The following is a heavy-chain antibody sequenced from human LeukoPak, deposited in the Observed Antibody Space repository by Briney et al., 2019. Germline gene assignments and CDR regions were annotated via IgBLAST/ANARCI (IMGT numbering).Heavy chain of an antibody. CDR3: ARLAHGYGFDY. V-gene: IGHV4-59*01. CDR2: IYNSGNT. Sequence: SETLSLTCTVSGGPISSYYWSWIRQPPGKGLEWIGYIYNSGNTNYNPSLKSRVTISVDTSKNQFSLKLSSVTAADTAVYYCARLAHGYGFDYWGQGTLVTVSS. J-gene: IGHJ4*02. D-gene: IGHD5-18*01. CDR1: GGPISSYY.